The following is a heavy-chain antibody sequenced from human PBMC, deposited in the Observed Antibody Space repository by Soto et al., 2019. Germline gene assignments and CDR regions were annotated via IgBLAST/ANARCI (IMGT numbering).Heavy chain of an antibody. CDR3: AKVGPYSTSNRIDP. CDR2: ISGSGGST. V-gene: IGHV3-23*01. Sequence: EVQLLESGGGLVQPGGSLRLSCAASGFTFSSYAMSWVRQAPGKGLEWVSGISGSGGSTYYADSVKGRFTISRDNSKNTLFLQMNSLRADDTAVYYCAKVGPYSTSNRIDPWGQGTLVTVSS. D-gene: IGHD6-13*01. CDR1: GFTFSSYA. J-gene: IGHJ5*02.